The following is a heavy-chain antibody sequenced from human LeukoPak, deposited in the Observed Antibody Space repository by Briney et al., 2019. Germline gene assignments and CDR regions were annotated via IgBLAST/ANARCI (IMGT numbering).Heavy chain of an antibody. CDR2: FAGSDTTT. CDR1: GFDFSAYE. J-gene: IGHJ4*02. Sequence: GGSLRLSCAASGFDFSAYEMNWVRQAPGKGLEWVAYFAGSDTTTYYADSVKGRFTISRDNARNSLYLQMKSLRAEDTALYYCTTLGYHLDSWGQGTLVTVSS. CDR3: TTLGYHLDS. D-gene: IGHD3-22*01. V-gene: IGHV3-48*03.